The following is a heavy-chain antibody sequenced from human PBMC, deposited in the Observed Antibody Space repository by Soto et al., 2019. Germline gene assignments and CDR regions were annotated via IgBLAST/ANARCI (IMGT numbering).Heavy chain of an antibody. CDR1: GGSISSSYY. V-gene: IGHV4-39*01. CDR3: ARRRRTVSGLNWFDP. Sequence: QLQLQESGPGLVKPSETLSLTCTVSGGSISSSYYWGWIRQPPGKGLEWIGSIYYSGTTYYNPSLKSRVTISVDTSKSQFSLKLSSVTAADTAVFYCARRRRTVSGLNWFDPWGQGTLVTVSS. CDR2: IYYSGTT. D-gene: IGHD6-19*01. J-gene: IGHJ5*02.